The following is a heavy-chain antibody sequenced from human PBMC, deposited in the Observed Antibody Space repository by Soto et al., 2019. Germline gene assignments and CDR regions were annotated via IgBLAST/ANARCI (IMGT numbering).Heavy chain of an antibody. J-gene: IGHJ4*02. CDR1: GFTFSSYG. D-gene: IGHD4-17*01. CDR3: SRGFYGGSSAPGY. Sequence: PGGSLRLSCAASGFTFSSYGMHWVRQAPGKGLEWVAVIWYDGSNKYYADSVKGRFTISRDNSKNTLYLQMNSLRAEDTAVYYCSRGFYGGSSAPGYWGQGTLVTVSS. CDR2: IWYDGSNK. V-gene: IGHV3-33*01.